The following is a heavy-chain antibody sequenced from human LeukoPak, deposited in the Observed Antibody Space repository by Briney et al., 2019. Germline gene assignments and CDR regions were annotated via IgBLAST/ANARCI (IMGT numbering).Heavy chain of an antibody. CDR1: GGSISSGSYY. Sequence: SETLSLTCTVSGGSISSGSYYWSWIRQPAGKGLEWIGRIYTSGSTNCNPSLKSRVTISVDTSKNQLSLKLSSVTAAGTAVYYCARVNWNAFDYWGQGTLVTVSS. CDR3: ARVNWNAFDY. V-gene: IGHV4-61*02. D-gene: IGHD1-1*01. J-gene: IGHJ4*02. CDR2: IYTSGST.